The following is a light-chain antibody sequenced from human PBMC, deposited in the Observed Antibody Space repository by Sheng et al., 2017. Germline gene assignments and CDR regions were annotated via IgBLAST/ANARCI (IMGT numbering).Light chain of an antibody. CDR1: QSVDRN. Sequence: EVVMTQFPATLSVSPGESATLSCTASQSVDRNLAWYQQKPGQAPRLVIYDASTRATGFPARFSGSGSGTEFTLTISSLQSEDFAVYYCQQYGSSPRWTFGQGTKVEIK. V-gene: IGKV3-15*01. CDR3: QQYGSSPRWT. CDR2: DAS. J-gene: IGKJ1*01.